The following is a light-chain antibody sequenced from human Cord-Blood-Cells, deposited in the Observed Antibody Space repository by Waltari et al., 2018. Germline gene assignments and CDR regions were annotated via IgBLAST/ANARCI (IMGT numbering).Light chain of an antibody. CDR1: QSISSY. V-gene: IGKV1-39*01. CDR3: QQSYSTPQLT. J-gene: IGKJ4*01. CDR2: AAS. Sequence: DIQMTQSPSSLSASVGDIVTITCRASQSISSYLNWYQQKPGKAPKLLIYAASSLQSGVPSRFSGSGSGTDFTLTISSLQPEDFATYYCQQSYSTPQLTFGGGTKVEIK.